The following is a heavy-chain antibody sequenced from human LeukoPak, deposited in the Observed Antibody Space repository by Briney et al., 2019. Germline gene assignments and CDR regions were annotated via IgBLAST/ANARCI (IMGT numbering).Heavy chain of an antibody. CDR2: ISSSGSTK. CDR3: ARDWNYYGSGTSSGLDP. D-gene: IGHD3-10*01. CDR1: GFTFSRYE. J-gene: IGHJ5*02. Sequence: GGSLTLSCAASGFTFSRYEMNWVRQAPGKGLEWVSYISSSGSTKYYADSVKGRFTSSRDNAKNSLYLQMNSLRAEDTAVYYCARDWNYYGSGTSSGLDPWGEGTLVTVSS. V-gene: IGHV3-48*03.